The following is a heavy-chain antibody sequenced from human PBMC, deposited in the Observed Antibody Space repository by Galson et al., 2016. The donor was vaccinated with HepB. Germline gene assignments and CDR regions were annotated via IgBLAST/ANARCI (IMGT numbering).Heavy chain of an antibody. V-gene: IGHV4-34*01. Sequence: SETLSLTCAVYGVSLSGYNWSWIRQSPGKGLEWIGEIKHGGSTNYSPSFKSRVIMSIDTSKKQFSLELTSVTDADTAMYYCARGGGYIVTSPLPFAYGGQGTLVIVSS. CDR1: GVSLSGYN. D-gene: IGHD5-12*01. CDR3: ARGGGYIVTSPLPFAY. CDR2: IKHGGST. J-gene: IGHJ4*02.